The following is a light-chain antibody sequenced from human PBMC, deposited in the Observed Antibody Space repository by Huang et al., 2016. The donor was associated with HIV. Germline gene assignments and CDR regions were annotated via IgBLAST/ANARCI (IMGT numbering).Light chain of an antibody. CDR1: QGIGNS. J-gene: IGKJ1*01. CDR3: QQYHGIPWT. CDR2: ATS. V-gene: IGKV1-NL1*01. Sequence: IQMTQSPSSLSASVGDRVTITCRASQGIGNSLAWYQQKPEKAPRLLLYATSRLESGVPSRFSGSGSGTHYTLTISTLQPEDIASYYCQQYHGIPWTFGQGTKVEIK.